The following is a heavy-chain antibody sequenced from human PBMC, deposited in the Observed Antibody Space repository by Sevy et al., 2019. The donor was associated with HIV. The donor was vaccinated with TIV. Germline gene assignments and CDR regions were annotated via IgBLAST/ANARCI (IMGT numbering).Heavy chain of an antibody. D-gene: IGHD3-16*01. Sequence: ASVKVSCRASGYTFTDYYIHWLRQAPGQGPEWMGWIDPNGGGTYHAQDFQGRLTITRDTSISTVYMDLSRLTSDDTAVYLCARGPSHGGFDSWGQGTRVTVSS. CDR1: GYTFTDYY. V-gene: IGHV1-2*02. CDR3: ARGPSHGGFDS. J-gene: IGHJ4*02. CDR2: IDPNGGGT.